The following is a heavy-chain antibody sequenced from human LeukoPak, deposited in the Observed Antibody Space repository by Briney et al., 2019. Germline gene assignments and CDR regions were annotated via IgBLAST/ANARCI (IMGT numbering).Heavy chain of an antibody. J-gene: IGHJ4*02. CDR2: ISAYNGNT. D-gene: IGHD4-17*01. V-gene: IGHV1-18*01. CDR3: ASRVGLDYGDYFNY. Sequence: GASVKVSCKASGYTFTSYGISWVRQAPGQGLEWMGWISAYNGNTNYAQKLQGRVTMTTDTSTSTAYMELRSLRSDDTAVYYCASRVGLDYGDYFNYWGQGTLVTVSS. CDR1: GYTFTSYG.